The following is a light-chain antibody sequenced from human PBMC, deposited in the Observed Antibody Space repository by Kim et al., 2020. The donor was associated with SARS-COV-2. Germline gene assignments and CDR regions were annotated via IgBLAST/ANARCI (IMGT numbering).Light chain of an antibody. Sequence: SITISCTGTSSDVGSYNLVSWYQQHPGKAHKLMIYEVSKRPSGVSNRFSGSKSGNTASLTISGLQAEDEADYYCCSYAGSSTFYVVFGGGTQLTVL. CDR2: EVS. CDR3: CSYAGSSTFYVV. CDR1: SSDVGSYNL. J-gene: IGLJ2*01. V-gene: IGLV2-23*02.